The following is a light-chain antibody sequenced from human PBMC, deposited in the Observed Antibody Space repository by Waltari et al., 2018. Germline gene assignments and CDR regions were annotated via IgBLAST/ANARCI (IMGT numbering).Light chain of an antibody. CDR3: QQRSNWPPALT. CDR2: DAS. J-gene: IGKJ4*01. V-gene: IGKV3-11*01. CDR1: QSFSSY. Sequence: EIVFTQSPATMSLSPVERGTIPCRASQSFSSYLAWYQQKPGQAPSLLIYDASNRATGIPARFSGSGSGTDFTLTISSLEPEDFAVYYCQQRSNWPPALTFGGGTKVEIK.